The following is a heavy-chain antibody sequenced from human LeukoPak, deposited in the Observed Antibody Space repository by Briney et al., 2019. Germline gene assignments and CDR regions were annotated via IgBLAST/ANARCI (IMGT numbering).Heavy chain of an antibody. D-gene: IGHD6-13*01. V-gene: IGHV1-2*02. Sequence: GASVKVSCRASGYTFTGYYMHWVRQAPGQGLEWMGWINPNSGGTNYAQKFQGGVTMTRDTSISTAYMELSRLRSDDTAVYYCARDFSPSSSWYYYYYMDVWGKGTTVTISS. J-gene: IGHJ6*03. CDR1: GYTFTGYY. CDR2: INPNSGGT. CDR3: ARDFSPSSSWYYYYYMDV.